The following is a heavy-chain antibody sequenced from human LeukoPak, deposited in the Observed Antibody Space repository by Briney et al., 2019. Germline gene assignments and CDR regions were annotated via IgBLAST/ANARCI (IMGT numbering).Heavy chain of an antibody. J-gene: IGHJ5*02. D-gene: IGHD3-10*01. Sequence: SETLSLTCTVSGGSISSSSYYWGWIRQPPGKGLEWIGSIYYSGSTYYNPSLKSRVTISVDTSKNQFSLKLSSVTAADTAVYYRARRGIVLPKNWFDPWGQRTLVTASS. CDR2: IYYSGST. CDR3: ARRGIVLPKNWFDP. CDR1: GGSISSSSYY. V-gene: IGHV4-39*01.